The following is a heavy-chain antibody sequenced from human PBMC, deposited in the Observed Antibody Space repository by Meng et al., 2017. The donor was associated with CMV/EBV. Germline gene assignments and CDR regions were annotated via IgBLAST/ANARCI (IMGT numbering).Heavy chain of an antibody. CDR1: GGTFSTFA. CDR2: IIPVFETA. V-gene: IGHV1-69*12. CDR3: ARGGDSWYSDY. D-gene: IGHD1-26*01. J-gene: IGHJ4*02. Sequence: VKLGRAAAGVKKAGSSVMVSCKTSGGTFSTFAISWVRQAPGECLEWMGGIIPVFETANYAERFQDRVTMTADDSTTTAYMELSSLRADDTALYFCARGGDSWYSDYWGQGTLVTVSS.